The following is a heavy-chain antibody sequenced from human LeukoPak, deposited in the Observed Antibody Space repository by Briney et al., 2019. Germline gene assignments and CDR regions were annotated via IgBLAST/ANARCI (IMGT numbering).Heavy chain of an antibody. J-gene: IGHJ5*02. CDR1: GCTFTRYY. V-gene: IGHV1-46*01. CDR3: ARDSSTSSLAGP. Sequence: ASVKVSCKASGCTFTRYYMHWVRQAPGQGLEWMGIIHPSSGSTSYAQKFEGRVTLTRDTSTSTVYMELISLRSEDTAVYYCARDSSTSSLAGPWGQGTLVTVSS. D-gene: IGHD2-2*01. CDR2: IHPSSGST.